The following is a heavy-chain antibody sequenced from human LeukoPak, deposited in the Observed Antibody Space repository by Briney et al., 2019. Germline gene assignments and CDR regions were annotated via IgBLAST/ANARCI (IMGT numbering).Heavy chain of an antibody. J-gene: IGHJ6*02. D-gene: IGHD3-9*01. CDR1: GGSISSSSYY. Sequence: SETLSLTCTVSGGSISSSSYYWGWIRQPPGKGLEWIGSIYYSGSTYYNPSLKSRVTISVDTSKNQFSLKLSSVTAADTAVYYCARAVVPRDGVTDLRYFDWLLPCYYYGMDVWGQGTTVTVSS. CDR3: ARAVVPRDGVTDLRYFDWLLPCYYYGMDV. CDR2: IYYSGST. V-gene: IGHV4-39*07.